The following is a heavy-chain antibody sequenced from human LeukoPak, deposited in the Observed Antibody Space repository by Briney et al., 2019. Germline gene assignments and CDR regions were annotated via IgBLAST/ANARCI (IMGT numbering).Heavy chain of an antibody. CDR3: ARGRRDDSNYRPFEY. D-gene: IGHD5-24*01. J-gene: IGHJ4*02. V-gene: IGHV4-59*01. CDR1: GGSTSSYY. Sequence: SETLSLTCTVSGGSTSSYYWSWLRQPPGKGLEWIGYVYYTGNTNYNPSLKGRITMSVDTSDNQFSLNLTSVTAADTAVYYCARGRRDDSNYRPFEYWGQGILVTVSS. CDR2: VYYTGNT.